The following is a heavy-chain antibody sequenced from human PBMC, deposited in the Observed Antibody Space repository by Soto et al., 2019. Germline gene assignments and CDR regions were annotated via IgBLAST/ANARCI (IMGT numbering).Heavy chain of an antibody. V-gene: IGHV3-21*01. D-gene: IGHD3-10*02. CDR2: ISSSSSYI. J-gene: IGHJ3*02. CDR3: ARSRHIGGTMVGGAFGI. Sequence: GGSLRLSCAASGFTFSSYSMNWVRQAPGKGLEWVSSISSSSSYIYYADSVKGRFTISRDNAKNSLYLQMNSLRAEDTAVYYCARSRHIGGTMVGGAFGIWGQGTMVTVSS. CDR1: GFTFSSYS.